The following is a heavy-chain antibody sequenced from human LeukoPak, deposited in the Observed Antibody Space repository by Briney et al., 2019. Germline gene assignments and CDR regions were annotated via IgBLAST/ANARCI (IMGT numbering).Heavy chain of an antibody. CDR1: GFTFSSYA. V-gene: IGHV3-48*03. CDR2: ISSSGSTI. J-gene: IGHJ6*04. D-gene: IGHD3-10*02. CDR3: AELGITMIGGV. Sequence: PGGSLRLSCAASGFTFSSYAMSWVRQAPGKGLEWVSYISSSGSTIYYADSVKGRFTISRDNAKNSLYLQMDSLRAEDTAVYYCAELGITMIGGVWGKGTTVTISS.